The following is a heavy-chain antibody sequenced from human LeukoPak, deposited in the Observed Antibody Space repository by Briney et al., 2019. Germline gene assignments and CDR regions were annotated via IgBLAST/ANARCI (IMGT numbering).Heavy chain of an antibody. CDR2: IYSGGST. J-gene: IGHJ4*02. D-gene: IGHD2-15*01. CDR3: ATGGRSGVAFES. CDR1: GFIAGSNY. Sequence: QAGGSLRLSCTASGFIAGSNYMSWVRQAPGKGLGWVSLIYSGGSTYYADSVMGRSTISRDKSNNTLYLQMNSLRAEDTAVYYCATGGRSGVAFESWGQGTLVTVSS. V-gene: IGHV3-53*01.